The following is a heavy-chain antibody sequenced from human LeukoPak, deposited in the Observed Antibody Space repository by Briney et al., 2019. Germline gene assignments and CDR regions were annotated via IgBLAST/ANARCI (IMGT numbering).Heavy chain of an antibody. CDR3: ARGRITGTTADFDY. CDR2: INHSGST. CDR1: GGSFSGYY. D-gene: IGHD1-20*01. J-gene: IGHJ4*02. Sequence: PSETLSLTCAVYGGSFSGYYWSWIRQPPGKGLEWIGEINHSGSTNYNPSLKSRVTISVDTSKNQFSLKLSSVTAADTAVYYCARGRITGTTADFDYWGQGTLVTVSS. V-gene: IGHV4-34*01.